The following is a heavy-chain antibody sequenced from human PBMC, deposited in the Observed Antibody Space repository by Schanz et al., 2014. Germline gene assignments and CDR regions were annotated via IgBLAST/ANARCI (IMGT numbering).Heavy chain of an antibody. J-gene: IGHJ4*02. CDR1: GFNFNTYA. D-gene: IGHD2-21*01. CDR2: LTEGGGGT. CDR3: AKSKSQLPLFDY. Sequence: EVQLLESGGGLAQPGGSLRLAYAASGFNFNTYAMSWVRQAPGKGLEWVSGLTEGGGGTYYTDAVKGRFTISRDSSKNTLYLQMNSLRADDTAVYYCAKSKSQLPLFDYWGQGTLVDVSS. V-gene: IGHV3-23*01.